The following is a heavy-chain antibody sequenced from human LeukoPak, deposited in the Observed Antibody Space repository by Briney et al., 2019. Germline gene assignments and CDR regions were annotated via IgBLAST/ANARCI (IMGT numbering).Heavy chain of an antibody. Sequence: GESLRISCKGSGYSFTSYWIGWVRQMPGKGLEWMGIIYPGDSDTRYSPSFQGQVTISADKSISTAYLQWSSLKASDTAMYYCARQGIKFMVRGNYGMDVWGQGTTVTVSS. CDR3: ARQGIKFMVRGNYGMDV. D-gene: IGHD3-10*01. V-gene: IGHV5-51*01. CDR1: GYSFTSYW. J-gene: IGHJ6*02. CDR2: IYPGDSDT.